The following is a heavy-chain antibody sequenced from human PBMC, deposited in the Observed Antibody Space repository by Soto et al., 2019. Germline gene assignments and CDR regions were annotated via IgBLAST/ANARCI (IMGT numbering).Heavy chain of an antibody. CDR2: ISSSSYI. D-gene: IGHD3-22*01. CDR1: GFTFSSYS. CDR3: ARSGLALPYSASHWFDP. Sequence: PGGSLRLSCAASGFTFSSYSMNWVRQAPGKGLEWVSSISSSSYIYYADSVKGRFTISRGNAKNSLYLQMNSLRGEDTAVYYCARSGLALPYSASHWFDPWGHGTLVTVSS. V-gene: IGHV3-21*01. J-gene: IGHJ5*02.